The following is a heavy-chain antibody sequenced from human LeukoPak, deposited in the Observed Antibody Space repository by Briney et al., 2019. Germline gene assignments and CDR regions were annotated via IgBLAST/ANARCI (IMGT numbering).Heavy chain of an antibody. CDR3: AICGGDCSSWYFQH. CDR2: ISAYNGNT. V-gene: IGHV1-18*01. CDR1: GYTFTSYG. Sequence: ASVKVSCKASGYTFTSYGISWVRQAPGQGLEWMGWISAYNGNTNYAQKLQGRVTMTTDTSTSTAYMELRSLRSDDTAVYYCAICGGDCSSWYFQHWGQGTLVTVSS. J-gene: IGHJ1*01. D-gene: IGHD2-21*02.